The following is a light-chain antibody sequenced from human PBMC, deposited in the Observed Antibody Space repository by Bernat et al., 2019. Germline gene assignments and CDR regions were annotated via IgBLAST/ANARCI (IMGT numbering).Light chain of an antibody. CDR2: GNN. CDR3: AAWDDSLRGRV. Sequence: QSVLTQPPSVSGAPGQRVTISCTGSSSNIGAGYDVHWYQQLPGTAPKLLIYGNNNRPSGVPDRFSGSKSGTSASLAITGLRSEDEGDYYCAAWDDSLRGRVFGGGTKLTVL. CDR1: SSNIGAGYD. J-gene: IGLJ3*02. V-gene: IGLV1-40*01.